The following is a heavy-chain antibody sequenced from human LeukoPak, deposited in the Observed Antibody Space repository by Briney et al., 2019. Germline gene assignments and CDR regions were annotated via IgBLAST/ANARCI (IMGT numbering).Heavy chain of an antibody. J-gene: IGHJ5*02. Sequence: GGSLRLSCAASGFTFSSYSMNWVRQAPGKGLEWVSYISSSSTIYYADSVKGRFTISRDNAKNSLYLQMNSLRAEDTAVYYCAKPDIVVVPAAIVSWGLGTLVTVSS. D-gene: IGHD2-2*01. CDR1: GFTFSSYS. CDR2: ISSSSTI. CDR3: AKPDIVVVPAAIVS. V-gene: IGHV3-48*01.